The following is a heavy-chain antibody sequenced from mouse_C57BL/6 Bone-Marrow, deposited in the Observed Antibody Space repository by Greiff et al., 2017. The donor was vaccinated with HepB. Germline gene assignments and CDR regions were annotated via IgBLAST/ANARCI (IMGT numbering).Heavy chain of an antibody. Sequence: EVKLQESGGGLVKPGGSLKLSCAASGFTFSSYAMSWVRQTPEKRLEWVATISDGGSYTYYPDNVKGRFTISRDNAKNNLYLQMSHLKSEDTAMYYCARDRPPYWGQGTSVTVSS. CDR3: ARDRPPY. J-gene: IGHJ4*01. CDR1: GFTFSSYA. CDR2: ISDGGSYT. V-gene: IGHV5-4*01.